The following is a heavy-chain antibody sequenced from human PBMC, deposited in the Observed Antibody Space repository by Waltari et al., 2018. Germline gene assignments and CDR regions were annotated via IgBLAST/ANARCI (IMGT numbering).Heavy chain of an antibody. CDR1: GFTFRSYA. Sequence: QVQLVESGGGVVQPGRSLRLACAASGFTFRSYAMLWVRPAPGKGLEWVAVISYDGSNKYYADSVKGRFTISRDNSKNTLYLQMNSLRAEDTAVYYCARDPGIAAAGGYFDYWGQGTLVTVSS. J-gene: IGHJ4*02. D-gene: IGHD6-13*01. CDR3: ARDPGIAAAGGYFDY. V-gene: IGHV3-30*01. CDR2: ISYDGSNK.